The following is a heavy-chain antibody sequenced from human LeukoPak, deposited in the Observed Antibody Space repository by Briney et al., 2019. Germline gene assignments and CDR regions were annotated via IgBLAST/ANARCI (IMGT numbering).Heavy chain of an antibody. CDR3: ARGATLHIDY. Sequence: PGGSLRLSCAASGFTFSSYLMTWVRQAPGKRLEWVAHIKQDGSEKYYVDSVKGRFTISRDNAKNSLSLLMNSLRAEDTSVYYCARGATLHIDYWGQGTLVTVSS. J-gene: IGHJ4*02. CDR2: IKQDGSEK. CDR1: GFTFSSYL. V-gene: IGHV3-7*02.